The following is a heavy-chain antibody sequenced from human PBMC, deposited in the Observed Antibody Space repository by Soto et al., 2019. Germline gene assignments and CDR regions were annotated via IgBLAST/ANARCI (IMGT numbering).Heavy chain of an antibody. V-gene: IGHV4-59*11. CDR2: IHYSGRT. Sequence: SSETLSLTCTVSGGSISNLYWSWIRQPPGRGLEWIGYIHYSGRTKYNPSLKSRVTIPTDTSRNQFSLRLSSVTAADTAVYYCARVATCSGTNCYEFFWYFDLWGRGTLVTVSS. CDR1: GGSISNLY. D-gene: IGHD2-2*01. J-gene: IGHJ2*01. CDR3: ARVATCSGTNCYEFFWYFDL.